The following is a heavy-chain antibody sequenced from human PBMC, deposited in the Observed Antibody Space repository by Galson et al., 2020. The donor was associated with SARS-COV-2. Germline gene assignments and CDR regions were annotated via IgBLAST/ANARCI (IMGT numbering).Heavy chain of an antibody. J-gene: IGHJ4*02. CDR2: IFFDGSEK. V-gene: IGHV3-33*01. Sequence: GESLKISCAASGFTFSDHAMHWVRQAPGKGLEWVAQIFFDGSEKCYGDSVRGRFTISRDSSKNTVYLEMNNLRVDDTAVYYCARDGQSSRGWAFDYWGQGTLLTVSS. CDR3: ARDGQSSRGWAFDY. CDR1: GFTFSDHA. D-gene: IGHD6-19*01.